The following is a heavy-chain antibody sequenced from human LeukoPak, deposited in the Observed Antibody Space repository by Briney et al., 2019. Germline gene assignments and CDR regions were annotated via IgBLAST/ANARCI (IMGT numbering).Heavy chain of an antibody. CDR1: AYTFTSYG. CDR2: ISAHNGNT. Sequence: ASVKVSCKASAYTFTSYGISWVRQAPGQGLEWMGWISAHNGNTNYAQKLQGRVTMTTDTSTSTAYMELRSLRSDDTAVYYCARVEYDFWSGYPYYYYYGMDVWGQGTTVTVSS. CDR3: ARVEYDFWSGYPYYYYYGMDV. D-gene: IGHD3-3*01. V-gene: IGHV1-18*01. J-gene: IGHJ6*02.